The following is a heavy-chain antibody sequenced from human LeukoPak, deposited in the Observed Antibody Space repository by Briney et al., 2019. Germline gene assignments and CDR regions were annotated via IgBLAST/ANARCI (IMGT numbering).Heavy chain of an antibody. Sequence: GGSLRLSCAASGFTFSSYAMHWVRQAPGKGLEWVSSISSSSSYIYYADSVKGRFTISRDNAKNSLYLQMNSLRAEDTAVYYCARDGPYDILTGYYPYYFDYWGQGTLVTVSS. D-gene: IGHD3-9*01. V-gene: IGHV3-21*01. CDR3: ARDGPYDILTGYYPYYFDY. J-gene: IGHJ4*02. CDR1: GFTFSSYA. CDR2: ISSSSSYI.